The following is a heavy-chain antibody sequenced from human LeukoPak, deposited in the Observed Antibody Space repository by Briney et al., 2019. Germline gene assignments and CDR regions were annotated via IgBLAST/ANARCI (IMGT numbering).Heavy chain of an antibody. CDR1: GFTFSSYA. CDR2: VSDSGTNT. V-gene: IGHV3-23*01. J-gene: IGHJ4*02. D-gene: IGHD6-13*01. Sequence: GGSLRLSCAASGFTFSSYAMTWVRQAPGKGLEWVSSVSDSGTNTYYADSVKDRFTISRDNSKNTLYLQMNSLRAEDTAVHYCAKARMGSSLFDYWGQGTLVTVSS. CDR3: AKARMGSSLFDY.